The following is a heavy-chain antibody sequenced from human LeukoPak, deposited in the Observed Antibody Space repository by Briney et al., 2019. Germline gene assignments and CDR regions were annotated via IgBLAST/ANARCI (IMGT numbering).Heavy chain of an antibody. CDR2: ISSSGSTI. Sequence: GGSLRPSWEASGFTLGDNYMSWIGQAPGKGLEGFSYISSSGSTIYYADSVKGRFTISRDNAKNSLYLQMNSLRAEDTAVYYCASLEIVVPAANEPVDYWGQGTLVTVSS. D-gene: IGHD2-2*01. J-gene: IGHJ4*02. V-gene: IGHV3-11*04. CDR1: GFTLGDNY. CDR3: ASLEIVVPAANEPVDY.